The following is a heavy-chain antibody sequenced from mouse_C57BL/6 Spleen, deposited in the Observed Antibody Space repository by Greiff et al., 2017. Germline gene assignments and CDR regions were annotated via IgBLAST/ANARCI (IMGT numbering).Heavy chain of an antibody. J-gene: IGHJ1*03. CDR3: VRDRGPRYGSSYGYFDV. Sequence: DVHLVESGGGLVQPKGSLKLSCAASGFTFNTYAMHWVRQAPGKGLEWVARIRSKSSNYATYYADSVKDRFTISRDDSQSMLYLQMNNLKTEDTAMYYCVRDRGPRYGSSYGYFDVWGTGTTVTVSS. CDR2: IRSKSSNYAT. V-gene: IGHV10-3*01. CDR1: GFTFNTYA. D-gene: IGHD1-1*01.